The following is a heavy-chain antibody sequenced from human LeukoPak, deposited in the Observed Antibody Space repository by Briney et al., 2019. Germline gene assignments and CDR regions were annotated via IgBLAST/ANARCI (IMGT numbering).Heavy chain of an antibody. CDR2: ISWNSGSI. D-gene: IGHD3-10*01. Sequence: GGSLRLSCAASGFTFSSYAMHWVRQAPGKGLEWVSGISWNSGSIGYADSVKGRFTISRDNAKNSLYLQMNSLRAEDTALYYCAKAREGVRGDFDYWGQGTLVTVSS. CDR3: AKAREGVRGDFDY. J-gene: IGHJ4*02. CDR1: GFTFSSYA. V-gene: IGHV3-9*01.